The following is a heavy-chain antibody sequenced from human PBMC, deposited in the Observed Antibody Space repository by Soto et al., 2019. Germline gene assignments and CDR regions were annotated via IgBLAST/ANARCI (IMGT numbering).Heavy chain of an antibody. CDR1: GGTFNTFA. V-gene: IGHV1-69*01. CDR2: IIPIFETA. D-gene: IGHD6-13*01. J-gene: IGHJ4*02. Sequence: QVQLEQSGAEVKKPGSSVKVSCKASGGTFNTFAISWVRQAPGQGLEWIGGIIPIFETANYAQRLKDRLTITAAESTRTAYMELSRLTSDDTAIYFCETSTSSSWQNDYWGLGTLVVVSS. CDR3: ETSTSSSWQNDY.